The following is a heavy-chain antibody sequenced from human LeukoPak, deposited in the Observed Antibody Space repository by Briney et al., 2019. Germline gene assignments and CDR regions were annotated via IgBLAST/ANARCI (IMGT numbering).Heavy chain of an antibody. J-gene: IGHJ3*02. Sequence: GGSLRLSCAASGFTVSSNYMSWVRQAPGKGLEWVSRINSVGSSTNYADSVKGRFTISRDNAKNMLYLQMNSLRAEDTAVYYVWGRREDAFDIWGQGTMVTVSS. V-gene: IGHV3-74*01. D-gene: IGHD3-16*01. CDR1: GFTVSSNY. CDR2: INSVGSST. CDR3: WGRREDAFDI.